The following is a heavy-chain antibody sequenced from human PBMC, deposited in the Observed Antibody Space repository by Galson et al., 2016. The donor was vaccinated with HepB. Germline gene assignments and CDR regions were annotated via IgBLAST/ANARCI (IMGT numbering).Heavy chain of an antibody. CDR3: ASDVSLTELAH. CDR1: GFSVSGSF. V-gene: IGHV3-66*01. Sequence: SLRLSCAVSGFSVSGSFMHWVRQAPGKGLEWVSMIYTAGTTDYADSVKGRFTISRDSSKNTVYLRMSSLSAGDTAVYFCASDVSLTELAHWGQGTLVTVSS. CDR2: IYTAGTT. D-gene: IGHD3-9*01. J-gene: IGHJ4*02.